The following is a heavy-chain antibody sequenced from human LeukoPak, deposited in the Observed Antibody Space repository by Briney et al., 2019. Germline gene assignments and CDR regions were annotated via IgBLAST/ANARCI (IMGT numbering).Heavy chain of an antibody. Sequence: SQTLSLTCSVSGDSISSGSYYWSWIRQPAGKGLEWIGHIYTSGSTNYNPSLKSRVTMSVDTSKNQFSLKLSSVTAADTAVYYCARAQGYGGNFDYWGQGTLVTVSS. CDR3: ARAQGYGGNFDY. D-gene: IGHD4-23*01. CDR2: IYTSGST. J-gene: IGHJ4*02. CDR1: GDSISSGSYY. V-gene: IGHV4-61*09.